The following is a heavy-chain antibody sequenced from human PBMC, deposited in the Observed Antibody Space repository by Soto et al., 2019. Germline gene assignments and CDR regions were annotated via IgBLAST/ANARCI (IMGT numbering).Heavy chain of an antibody. CDR3: ARHSVGSSTLDY. D-gene: IGHD6-6*01. CDR1: GYSISSGYY. V-gene: IGHV4-38-2*01. Sequence: SETLSLTCAVSGYSISSGYYWGWIRQPPGKGLEWIGSIYHSGSTYYNPSLKSRVTISVDTSKNQFSLKLSSVTAADTAVYYCARHSVGSSTLDYWGQGTLVTVSS. CDR2: IYHSGST. J-gene: IGHJ4*02.